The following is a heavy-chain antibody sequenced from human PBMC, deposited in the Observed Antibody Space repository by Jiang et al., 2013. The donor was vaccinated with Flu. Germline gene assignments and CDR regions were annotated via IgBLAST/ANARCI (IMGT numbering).Heavy chain of an antibody. J-gene: IGHJ4*02. CDR2: IVPLLGAP. Sequence: SGAEVKKPGASVKVSCKASGYTFTIYYIHWVRQAPGQGLEWVGGIVPLLGAPNYPQKFQGRVTITADKSTSTAYMEVSSLRSDDTAVYYCARWAGNCGTATCSLYPLNYWGQGTLVTVSS. CDR1: GYTFTIYY. V-gene: IGHV1-69*10. D-gene: IGHD2-2*01. CDR3: ARWAGNCGTATCSLYPLNY.